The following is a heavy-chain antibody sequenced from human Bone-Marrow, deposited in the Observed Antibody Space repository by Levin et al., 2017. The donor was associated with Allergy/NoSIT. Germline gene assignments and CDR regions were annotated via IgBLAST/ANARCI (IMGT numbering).Heavy chain of an antibody. D-gene: IGHD3-10*01. J-gene: IGHJ4*02. CDR2: IIPILGIA. CDR3: ARDPLYGSGIGYFDY. V-gene: IGHV1-69*04. CDR1: GGTFSSYA. Sequence: SVKVSCKASGGTFSSYAISWVRQAPGQGLEWMGRIIPILGIANYAQKFQGRVTITADKSTSTAYMELSSLRSEDTAVYYCARDPLYGSGIGYFDYWGQGTLVTVSS.